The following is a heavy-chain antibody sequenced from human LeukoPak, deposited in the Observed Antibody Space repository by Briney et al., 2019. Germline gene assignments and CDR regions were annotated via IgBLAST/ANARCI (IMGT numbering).Heavy chain of an antibody. D-gene: IGHD4-17*01. CDR2: IKQDGSEK. CDR1: GFIFSSYW. CDR3: VRDRLYGPPDY. Sequence: GGSLRLSCAASGFIFSSYWMSWVRQAPGKGLEWVANIKQDGSEKYYVDSVKGRFTISRDNAKHSLYLQMNSLRAEDTAVYYCVRDRLYGPPDYWGQGTLVTVSS. J-gene: IGHJ4*02. V-gene: IGHV3-7*01.